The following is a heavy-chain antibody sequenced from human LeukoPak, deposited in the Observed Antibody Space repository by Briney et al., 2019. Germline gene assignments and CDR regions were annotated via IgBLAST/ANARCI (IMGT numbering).Heavy chain of an antibody. V-gene: IGHV3-23*01. J-gene: IGHJ4*02. D-gene: IGHD6-19*01. CDR1: GFTFSSYG. CDR2: IGGSGGRT. CDR3: ARAGSRQWLVDLFDY. Sequence: GGSLRLSCAASGFTFSSYGMSWVRQAPGKGLEWVSTIGGSGGRTYYADPVKGRFTISRDNSKNTLYLQMNSLRAEDTAVYYCARAGSRQWLVDLFDYWGQGTLVTVSS.